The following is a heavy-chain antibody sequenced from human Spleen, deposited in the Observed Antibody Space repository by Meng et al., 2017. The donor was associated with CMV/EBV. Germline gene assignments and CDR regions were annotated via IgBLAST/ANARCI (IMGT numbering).Heavy chain of an antibody. V-gene: IGHV3-53*01. CDR2: IYSDDTT. D-gene: IGHD1-26*01. CDR3: ARGGIVGATGAYIPFDI. CDR1: GFFVRSNY. J-gene: IGHJ3*02. Sequence: GESLKISCAASGFFVRSNYMSWVRQAPGKGLEWVSVIYSDDTTYYADSVKGRFTISRDNAKNTLYLQMNSLRAEDTAVYYCARGGIVGATGAYIPFDIWGQGTMVTVSS.